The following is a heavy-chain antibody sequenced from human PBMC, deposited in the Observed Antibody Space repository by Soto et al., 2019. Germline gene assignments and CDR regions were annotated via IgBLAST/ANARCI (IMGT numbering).Heavy chain of an antibody. CDR1: GFTFTSSA. Sequence: ASVKVSCKASGFTFTSSAVQWVRQARGQRLEWIGWIVVGSGNTNYAQKFQERVTITRDMSTSTAYMELSSLRSEDTAVYYCAAEAAYDSSGYYFWARYYFDYWGQGTLVTVSS. CDR2: IVVGSGNT. D-gene: IGHD3-22*01. V-gene: IGHV1-58*01. CDR3: AAEAAYDSSGYYFWARYYFDY. J-gene: IGHJ4*02.